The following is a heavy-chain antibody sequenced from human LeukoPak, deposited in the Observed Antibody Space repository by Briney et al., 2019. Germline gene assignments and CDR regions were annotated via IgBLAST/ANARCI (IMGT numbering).Heavy chain of an antibody. J-gene: IGHJ4*02. V-gene: IGHV3-66*01. CDR1: RGSFSGYY. CDR2: IYSGGST. D-gene: IGHD3-9*01. CDR3: ARDRLHYDSLTGYPAD. Sequence: ETLSLTCAVYRGSFSGYYWSWIRQPPGKGLEWVSVIYSGGSTHYADSVKGRFTISRDNSKNTLYLQMNSLRAEDTAVYYCARDRLHYDSLTGYPADWGQGTLVTVSS.